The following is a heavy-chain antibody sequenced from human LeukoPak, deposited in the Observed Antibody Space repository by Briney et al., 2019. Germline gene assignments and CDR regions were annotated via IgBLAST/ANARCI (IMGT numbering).Heavy chain of an antibody. V-gene: IGHV1-69*13. D-gene: IGHD2-15*01. Sequence: SVKVSCKASGGTFSSYAISWVRQAPGQGLEWMGGIIPIFGTANYAQKFQGRVTITADESTSTAYMELSSLRSEDTAVYYCARGPGCSGGSCPFNYWGQGTLVAVSS. CDR2: IIPIFGTA. J-gene: IGHJ4*02. CDR3: ARGPGCSGGSCPFNY. CDR1: GGTFSSYA.